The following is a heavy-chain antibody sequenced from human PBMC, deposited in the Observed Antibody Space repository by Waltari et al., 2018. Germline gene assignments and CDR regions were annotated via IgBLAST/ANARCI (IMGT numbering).Heavy chain of an antibody. V-gene: IGHV4-39*01. CDR1: SGPISRSSYC. Sequence: QLQLQESGPGLVRPSETLSLTCTVPSGPISRSSYCWAWLRQPPGKGLEWIGTIYYRGNTYYNPSLKSRITISVDTSKNQFSLQLSSVTAADTAVYYCARKRFGEPGTYFDYWGQGTLVSVSS. CDR2: IYYRGNT. D-gene: IGHD3-10*01. J-gene: IGHJ4*02. CDR3: ARKRFGEPGTYFDY.